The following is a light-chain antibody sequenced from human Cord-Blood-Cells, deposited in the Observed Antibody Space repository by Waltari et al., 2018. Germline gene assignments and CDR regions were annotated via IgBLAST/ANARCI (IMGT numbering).Light chain of an antibody. CDR3: CSYAGSSTYV. CDR1: SSAFGSSNL. V-gene: IGLV2-23*01. CDR2: EGS. Sequence: QSALPPPASVSGSPGQSITISCTATSSAFGSSNLVTWYQPHPGKAPKRMIYEGSKRPSGVSNRFSGSKSGNTASLTISGLQAEDEADYSCCSYAGSSTYVFGTGTNVTVL. J-gene: IGLJ1*01.